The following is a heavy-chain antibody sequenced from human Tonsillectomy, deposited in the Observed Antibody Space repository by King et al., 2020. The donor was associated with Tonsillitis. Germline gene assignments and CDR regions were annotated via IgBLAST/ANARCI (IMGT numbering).Heavy chain of an antibody. Sequence: VQLQESGPGLVKPSQTLSLTCTVSGGSISSGDYYWNWIRQPPGKGLEWIGYIYYSGSGSTYYNPSLKSRVTISVDTSKNQFSLNLSSVTAADTAVYYGARETPNDYGDYGDWFDPWGQGTLVTVSS. CDR1: GGSISSGDYY. D-gene: IGHD4-17*01. V-gene: IGHV4-30-4*01. CDR2: IYYSGSGST. CDR3: ARETPNDYGDYGDWFDP. J-gene: IGHJ5*02.